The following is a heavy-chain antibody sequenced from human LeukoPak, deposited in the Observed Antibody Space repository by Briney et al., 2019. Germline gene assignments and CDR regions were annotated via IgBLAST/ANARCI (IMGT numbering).Heavy chain of an antibody. J-gene: IGHJ3*02. V-gene: IGHV1-69*05. CDR1: GGTFSSYA. CDR3: ARVRDIAVAGSPVGNAFDI. CDR2: IIPIFGTA. D-gene: IGHD6-19*01. Sequence: ASVKVSCKASGGTFSSYAISWVRQAPGQGLEWMGRIIPIFGTANYAQKFQGRVTITTGESTSTAYMELSSLRSEDTAVYYCARVRDIAVAGSPVGNAFDIWGQGTMVTVSS.